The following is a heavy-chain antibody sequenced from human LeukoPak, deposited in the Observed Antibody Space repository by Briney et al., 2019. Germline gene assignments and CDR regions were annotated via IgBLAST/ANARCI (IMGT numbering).Heavy chain of an antibody. Sequence: GGSLRLSYAASGFTFSSYTMNWVRQAPGKGLEWVSSISSSSSYIYYADSVKGRFTISRDNAKNSLYLQMNSLRAEDTAVYYCARDELWSGSAVGYWGQGTLVTVSS. CDR2: ISSSSSYI. D-gene: IGHD3-3*01. J-gene: IGHJ4*02. CDR1: GFTFSSYT. CDR3: ARDELWSGSAVGY. V-gene: IGHV3-21*01.